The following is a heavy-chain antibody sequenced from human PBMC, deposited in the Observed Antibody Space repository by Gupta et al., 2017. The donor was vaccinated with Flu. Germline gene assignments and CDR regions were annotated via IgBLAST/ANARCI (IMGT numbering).Heavy chain of an antibody. V-gene: IGHV3-48*03. CDR1: GFTFSSYE. J-gene: IGHJ4*02. D-gene: IGHD4-17*01. CDR2: ISSSGSTI. CDR3: ARDMTTVNYFDY. Sequence: EVQLVESGGGLVQPGGSLRLSCAASGFTFSSYEMNWVRQAPGKGLEWVSYISSSGSTIYYADPVKGRFTISRDNAKNSLYLQMNSLRAEDTAVYYCARDMTTVNYFDYWGQGTLVTVSS.